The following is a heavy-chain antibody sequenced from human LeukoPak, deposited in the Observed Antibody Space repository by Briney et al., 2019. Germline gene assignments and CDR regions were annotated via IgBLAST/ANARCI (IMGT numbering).Heavy chain of an antibody. CDR3: ARDYGSGSYPLSYYGMDV. V-gene: IGHV4-4*02. CDR1: GGSISSSNW. D-gene: IGHD3-10*01. J-gene: IGHJ6*02. Sequence: SETLSLTCAVSGGSISSSNWWSWVRQPPGKGLGWIGAIYHSGSTNYNPSLKSRVTISVDKSKNQFSLKLSSVTAADTAVYYCARDYGSGSYPLSYYGMDVWGQGTTVTVSS. CDR2: IYHSGST.